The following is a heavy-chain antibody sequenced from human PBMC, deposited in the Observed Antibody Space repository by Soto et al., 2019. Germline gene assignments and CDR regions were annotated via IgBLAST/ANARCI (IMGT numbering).Heavy chain of an antibody. CDR3: THSPEYTVFDY. CDR1: GTSLTMSGVG. D-gene: IGHD2-2*02. V-gene: IGHV2-5*02. J-gene: IGHJ4*02. CDR2: IYWDDEK. Sequence: SGPTLVNPTQTLTLTCTFSGTSLTMSGVGVGWIRQPPGKALEWLALIYWDDEKRYSPSLKNRLTITKDTSKNQVVLRMTNMDPVDTATYYCTHSPEYTVFDYWGQGTLVTVSS.